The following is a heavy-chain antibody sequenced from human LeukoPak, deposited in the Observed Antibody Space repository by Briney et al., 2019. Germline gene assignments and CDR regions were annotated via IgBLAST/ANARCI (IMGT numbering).Heavy chain of an antibody. CDR1: GFTFSNYA. CDR2: ISGNAVST. J-gene: IGHJ3*02. Sequence: GGSLRLSCAASGFTFSNYAINWVRQAPGKGLEWVSEISGNAVSTNYADSVKGRFTVSRDNSKNMLYLQMNSLRAEDTAVYYCAKDITQQWLVGDDAIDIWGQGTMVIVSS. D-gene: IGHD6-19*01. CDR3: AKDITQQWLVGDDAIDI. V-gene: IGHV3-23*01.